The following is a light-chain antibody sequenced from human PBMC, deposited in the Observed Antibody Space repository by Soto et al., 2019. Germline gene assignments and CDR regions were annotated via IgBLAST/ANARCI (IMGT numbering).Light chain of an antibody. J-gene: IGKJ1*01. V-gene: IGKV1-39*01. CDR2: AAS. CDR3: QQSYSSPPT. CDR1: QSISNH. Sequence: DIQMTQSPSSLSASVEDRVIITCRASQSISNHLNWYQQKPGKAPKLLIFAASSLQIGVPSRFSGSRSGPDFTLTISSLQPEDFATYDCQQSYSSPPTFGHGTKVEIK.